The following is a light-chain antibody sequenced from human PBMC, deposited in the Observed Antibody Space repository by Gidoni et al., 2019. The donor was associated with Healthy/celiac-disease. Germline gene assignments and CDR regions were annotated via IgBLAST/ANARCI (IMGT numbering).Light chain of an antibody. V-gene: IGKV1-39*01. Sequence: DIQMTQSPSSLSASVGDRVTIPCRASQSISSYLNWYQQKPRKAPKLLIYAASSLQSGVPSRFGGSGSGTDFTLTISSLQPEDFATYYGQQSYSTPFTFGQGTRLEIK. J-gene: IGKJ5*01. CDR2: AAS. CDR1: QSISSY. CDR3: QQSYSTPFT.